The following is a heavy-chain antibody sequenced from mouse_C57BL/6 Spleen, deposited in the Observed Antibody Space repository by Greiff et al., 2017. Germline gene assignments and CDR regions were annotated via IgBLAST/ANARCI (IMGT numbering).Heavy chain of an antibody. CDR1: GYTFTSYW. J-gene: IGHJ2*01. Sequence: VQLQQPGAELVRPGTSVKLSCKASGYTFTSYWMHWVKQRPGQGLEWIGVIDPSDSYTNYNQKFKGKATLTVDTSSSTAYMQLSSLTSEDSAVYYCARPTTVVYFDYWGQGTTLTVSS. CDR3: ARPTTVVYFDY. V-gene: IGHV1-59*01. D-gene: IGHD1-1*01. CDR2: IDPSDSYT.